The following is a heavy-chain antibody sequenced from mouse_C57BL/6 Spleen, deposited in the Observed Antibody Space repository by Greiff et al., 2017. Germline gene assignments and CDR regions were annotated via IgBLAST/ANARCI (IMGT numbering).Heavy chain of an antibody. Sequence: QVQLKQPGAELVRPGTSVKLSCKASGYTFTSYWMHWVKQRPGRGLEWIGVIDPSDSYTNYNQKFKGKATLTVDTSSSTAYMQLSSLTSEDSAVYYCLITTVVGGFAYWGQGTLVTVSA. D-gene: IGHD1-1*01. CDR2: IDPSDSYT. V-gene: IGHV1-59*01. CDR3: LITTVVGGFAY. CDR1: GYTFTSYW. J-gene: IGHJ3*01.